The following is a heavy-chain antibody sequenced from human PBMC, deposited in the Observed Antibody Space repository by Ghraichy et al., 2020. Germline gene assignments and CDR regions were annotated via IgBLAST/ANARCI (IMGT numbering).Heavy chain of an antibody. V-gene: IGHV3-23*01. CDR2: ICGSGGST. CDR1: GFTFSSYA. D-gene: IGHD6-13*01. J-gene: IGHJ4*02. Sequence: GGSLRLSCAASGFTFSSYAMRWVRQAPGKGLEWVAAICGSGGSTYYADSVKGRFTISRDNSKNTLYLQMNSLRAEDTAVYYCAKMGRQLVLPDYWGQGSLVTVSS. CDR3: AKMGRQLVLPDY.